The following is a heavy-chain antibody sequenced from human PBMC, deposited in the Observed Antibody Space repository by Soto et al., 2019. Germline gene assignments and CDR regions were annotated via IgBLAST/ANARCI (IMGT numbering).Heavy chain of an antibody. V-gene: IGHV3-23*01. CDR3: AKDPKRFLHHWFDP. CDR2: ISGSGGST. Sequence: LSCAASGFTFSSYAMSWVRQAPGKGLEWVSAISGSGGSTYYADSVKGRFTISRDNSKNTLYLQMNSLRAEDTAVYYCAKDPKRFLHHWFDPWGQGTLVTVSS. D-gene: IGHD3-10*01. J-gene: IGHJ5*02. CDR1: GFTFSSYA.